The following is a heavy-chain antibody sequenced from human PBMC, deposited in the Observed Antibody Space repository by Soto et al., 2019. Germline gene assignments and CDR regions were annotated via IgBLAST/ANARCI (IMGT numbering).Heavy chain of an antibody. CDR1: GFTFSSYA. CDR2: ISGSGGST. V-gene: IGHV3-23*01. D-gene: IGHD5-12*01. J-gene: IGHJ4*02. CDR3: AKAGYIGLRFVADFDY. Sequence: HAGCLELSCAACGFTFSSYAMSGFRQYPGKGVEWVSAISGSGGSTYYADSVKGRFTISRDNSKNTLYLQMNRLRAEDTAVYYCAKAGYIGLRFVADFDYWGQRTPVPVSS.